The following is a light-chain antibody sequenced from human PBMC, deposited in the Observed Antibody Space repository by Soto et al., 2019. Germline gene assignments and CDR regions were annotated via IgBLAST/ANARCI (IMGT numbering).Light chain of an antibody. CDR3: TSYTSSSTHNYV. V-gene: IGLV2-14*01. Sequence: VLTQPASVSGSPGQSITISCTGTRSDVGGYDYVSWYQQHPGKAPKLMIFEVSNRPSGVSSRFSGSKSDNTASLTISGLQADDEADYYCTSYTSSSTHNYVFGTGTKVTVL. CDR1: RSDVGGYDY. J-gene: IGLJ1*01. CDR2: EVS.